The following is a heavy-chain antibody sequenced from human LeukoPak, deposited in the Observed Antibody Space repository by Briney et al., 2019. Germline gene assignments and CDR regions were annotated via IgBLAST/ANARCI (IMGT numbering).Heavy chain of an antibody. J-gene: IGHJ4*02. CDR1: GFTCTSSV. V-gene: IGHV1-58*01. D-gene: IGHD1-1*01. CDR2: IVFVSGKT. Sequence: GSPVSASCKASGFTCTSSVVHTLRQAGGQGGEGIGWIVFVSGKTNYAQKLQETVTINRDMSTSTAYMELSSLRSEDTAVYYCATDDVTTGTKTALGYWGQGTLVTVSS. CDR3: ATDDVTTGTKTALGY.